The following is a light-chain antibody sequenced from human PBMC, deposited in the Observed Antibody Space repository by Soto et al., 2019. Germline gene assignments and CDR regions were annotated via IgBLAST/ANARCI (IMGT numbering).Light chain of an antibody. J-gene: IGLJ1*01. V-gene: IGLV2-14*01. CDR2: EVS. CDR1: SSDVGGYNY. Sequence: QSALTQPASVSGSPGQSITLSCTGTSSDVGGYNYVSWYQQHPGKAPKLMIYEVSNRPSGVSNRFSGSKSGNTASLTISGLQAEDEADYYCSSYTSSSTPPYVFGPGTKLTVL. CDR3: SSYTSSSTPPYV.